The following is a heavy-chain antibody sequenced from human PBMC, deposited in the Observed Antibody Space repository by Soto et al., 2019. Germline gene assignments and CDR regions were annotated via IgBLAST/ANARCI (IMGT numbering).Heavy chain of an antibody. D-gene: IGHD3-22*01. J-gene: IGHJ5*02. CDR1: GYTFTSYD. Sequence: QVQLVQSGAEVKKPGASVKVSCKASGYTFTSYDINWVRQATGQGLEWMGWMNPNSGNTGYAQKFQGRVTMTRNTSMSTAYMELSSLRSEDTAVYYCARSAITMIAYNWFDPWGQGTLVTVSS. V-gene: IGHV1-8*01. CDR2: MNPNSGNT. CDR3: ARSAITMIAYNWFDP.